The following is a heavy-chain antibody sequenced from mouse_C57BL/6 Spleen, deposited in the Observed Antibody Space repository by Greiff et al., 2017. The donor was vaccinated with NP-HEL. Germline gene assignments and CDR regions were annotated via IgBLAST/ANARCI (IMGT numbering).Heavy chain of an antibody. CDR3: SRGDYYGSSPYWYFDV. D-gene: IGHD1-1*01. V-gene: IGHV5-4*03. CDR2: ISDGGSYT. Sequence: EVMLVESGGGLVKPGGSLKLSCAASGFTFSSYAMSWVRQTPEKRLEWVATISDGGSYTYYPDNVKGRFTISRDNAQNNLYLQMSHLKSEDTAMYYCSRGDYYGSSPYWYFDVWGTGTTVTVSS. CDR1: GFTFSSYA. J-gene: IGHJ1*03.